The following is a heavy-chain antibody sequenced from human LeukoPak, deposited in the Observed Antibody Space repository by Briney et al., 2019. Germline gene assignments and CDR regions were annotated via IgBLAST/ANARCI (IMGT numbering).Heavy chain of an antibody. V-gene: IGHV4-4*07. CDR1: GGSISSYY. J-gene: IGHJ5*02. CDR2: IYTSGST. D-gene: IGHD3-10*01. Sequence: SETLSLTCTVSGGSISSYYWSWIRQPAGKGLEWIGRIYTSGSTNYNPSLKSRVTMSVDTSKNQFSLKLSSVTAADTAVYYCARAPTSTMVRGKNWFDPWGQGTLVTVSS. CDR3: ARAPTSTMVRGKNWFDP.